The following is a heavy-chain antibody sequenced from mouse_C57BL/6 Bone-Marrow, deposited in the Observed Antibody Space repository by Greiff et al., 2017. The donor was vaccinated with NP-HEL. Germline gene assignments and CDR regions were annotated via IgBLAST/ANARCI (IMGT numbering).Heavy chain of an antibody. CDR2: INPGSGGT. CDR1: GYAFTNYL. J-gene: IGHJ2*01. D-gene: IGHD2-5*01. V-gene: IGHV1-54*01. Sequence: QVQLQQSGAELVRPGTSVKVSCKASGYAFTNYLIEWVKQRPGQGLEWIGVINPGSGGTNYNEKFKGKATLTADKSSSTAYMQLSSLTSEDAAVYFCARSADYSIHYWGQGTTLTVAS. CDR3: ARSADYSIHY.